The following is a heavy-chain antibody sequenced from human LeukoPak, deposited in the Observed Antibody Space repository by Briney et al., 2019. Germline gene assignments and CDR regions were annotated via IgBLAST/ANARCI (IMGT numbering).Heavy chain of an antibody. CDR1: GGSISTYY. CDR3: AVNLTRHTFDI. D-gene: IGHD1-1*01. J-gene: IGHJ3*02. CDR2: IYYSGST. Sequence: SETLSLTCTVSGGSISTYYWSWIRQSPGKGLEWIGSIYYSGSTNYNPSLKSLVTISVDTSKNQFSLELSSVTAADTAVYYCAVNLTRHTFDIWGQGTMVTVSS. V-gene: IGHV4-59*08.